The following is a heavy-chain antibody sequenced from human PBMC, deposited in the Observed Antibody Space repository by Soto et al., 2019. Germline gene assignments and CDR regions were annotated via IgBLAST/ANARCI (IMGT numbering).Heavy chain of an antibody. CDR2: INHLGSI. J-gene: IGHJ6*03. V-gene: IGHV4-34*01. CDR1: GGSLSDYF. CDR3: ARGGISHWAXFYYXDV. Sequence: SETLSLTCVVSGGSLSDYFWSWIRQPPGMALEWIGEINHLGSINYNPSLKSRVTMSVDTSKNQFSLTLNSVTAADTATYYCARGGISHWAXFYYXDVWDRGTTVTVSS. D-gene: IGHD2-21*01.